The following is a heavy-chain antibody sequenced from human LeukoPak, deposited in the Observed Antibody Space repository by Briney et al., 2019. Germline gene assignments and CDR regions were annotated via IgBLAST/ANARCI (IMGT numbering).Heavy chain of an antibody. V-gene: IGHV3-23*01. Sequence: GGSLRLSCAASGFTFSSYGMHWVRQAPGKGLEWVSAISGSGGSTYYADSVKGRFTISRDNSKNTLYLQMNSLRAEDTAVYYCAKAQSPFLAAAGTSFDYWGQGTLVTVSS. J-gene: IGHJ4*02. CDR1: GFTFSSYG. CDR3: AKAQSPFLAAAGTSFDY. D-gene: IGHD6-13*01. CDR2: ISGSGGST.